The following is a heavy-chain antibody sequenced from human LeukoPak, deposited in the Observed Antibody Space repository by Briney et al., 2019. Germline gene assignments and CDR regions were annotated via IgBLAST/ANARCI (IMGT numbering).Heavy chain of an antibody. CDR1: GFTFSSNA. CDR2: ISGSGGNT. Sequence: GGSLRLSCAASGFTFSSNALSWVRQAPGKGLEWVSAISGSGGNTYYADSVRGRFTTSRDNSKNTLYLQMNTLRAEDTAVYYCATTKQARRYFDYWGQGTLVTVSS. D-gene: IGHD1-1*01. J-gene: IGHJ4*02. V-gene: IGHV3-23*01. CDR3: ATTKQARRYFDY.